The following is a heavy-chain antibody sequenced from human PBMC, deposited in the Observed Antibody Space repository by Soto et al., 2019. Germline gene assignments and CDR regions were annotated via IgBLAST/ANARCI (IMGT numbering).Heavy chain of an antibody. CDR2: IYTSGGT. D-gene: IGHD5-12*01. CDR3: ARERREEIHDGYDIDS. CDR1: VGSISNYY. V-gene: IGHV4-4*07. Sequence: SEALCPTCTVSVGSISNYYRSWVRQPAGKGLEWIGRIYTSGGTDYNPSLKSRVTISIDTSKYQFSLKVTSMTAADTAVYYCARERREEIHDGYDIDSWGQGTLVTVSS. J-gene: IGHJ4*02.